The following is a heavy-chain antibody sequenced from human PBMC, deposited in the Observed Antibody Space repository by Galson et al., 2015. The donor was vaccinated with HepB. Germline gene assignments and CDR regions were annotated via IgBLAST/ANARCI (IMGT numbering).Heavy chain of an antibody. V-gene: IGHV3-11*06. CDR3: AREGGPMTHSDAFDI. CDR2: ISSSSSYT. D-gene: IGHD6-25*01. J-gene: IGHJ3*02. CDR1: GFTFSDYY. Sequence: SLRLSCAASGFTFSDYYMSWIRQAPGKGLGWVSYISSSSSYTNYADSVKGRFTISRDNARNSLYLQMNSLRAEDTAVYYCAREGGPMTHSDAFDIWGQGTMVTVSS.